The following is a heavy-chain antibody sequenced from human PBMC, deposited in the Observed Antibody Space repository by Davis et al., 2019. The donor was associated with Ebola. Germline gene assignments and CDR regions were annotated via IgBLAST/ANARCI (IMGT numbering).Heavy chain of an antibody. CDR2: IWYDGSNK. Sequence: GGSLRLSCAASGFTFSSYGMHWVRQAPGKGLEWVTVIWYDGSNKYYADSVKGRFTISRDNSKNTLYLQMNSLRAEDTAVYYCAREGPRGSYDFWSGYQYYYGMDVWGQGTTVTVSS. CDR1: GFTFSSYG. CDR3: AREGPRGSYDFWSGYQYYYGMDV. J-gene: IGHJ6*02. V-gene: IGHV3-33*01. D-gene: IGHD3-3*01.